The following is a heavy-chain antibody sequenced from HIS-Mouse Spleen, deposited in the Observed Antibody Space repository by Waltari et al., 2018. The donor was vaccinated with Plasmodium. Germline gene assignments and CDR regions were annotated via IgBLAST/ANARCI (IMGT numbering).Heavy chain of an antibody. CDR1: GFTFSSYW. Sequence: EVQLVESGGGLVQPGGSLRLSCAASGFTFSSYWMSWVRQAPGKGLEWVANIKQDGSEKYYVDSVKGRFTISRDNAKNSLYLQMNSLRAEDTAVYYCAKVNWGDAFDIWGQGTMVTVSS. V-gene: IGHV3-7*01. D-gene: IGHD7-27*01. CDR2: IKQDGSEK. CDR3: AKVNWGDAFDI. J-gene: IGHJ3*02.